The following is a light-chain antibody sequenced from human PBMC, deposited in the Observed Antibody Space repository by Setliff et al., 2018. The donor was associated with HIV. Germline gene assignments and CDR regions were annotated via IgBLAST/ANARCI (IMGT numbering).Light chain of an antibody. J-gene: IGLJ2*01. CDR2: RNN. V-gene: IGLV1-44*01. CDR1: SSNIGSNS. CDR3: AAWDDTLNGLI. Sequence: SVLTQPPSASGTPGQRVTISCSGSSSNIGSNSVSWYQSLPGTAPQLLLYRNNQRPSGVPDRFSASKSGTSASLAISGLQSEDEADYYCAAWDDTLNGLIFGAGTKVTVL.